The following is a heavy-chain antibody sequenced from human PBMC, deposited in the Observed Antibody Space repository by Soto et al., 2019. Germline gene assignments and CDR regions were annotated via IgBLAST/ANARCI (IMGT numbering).Heavy chain of an antibody. CDR2: INSGASTT. Sequence: GPHSLPYAASDFNFSNSCMRWIRQTPGKGLVWVSRINSGASTTNYADSVKGRFTISRDNAKNTLYLQMDSLTAEDTAVYYCARGRPVVAATRDAFDIWGQGTMVTVS. J-gene: IGHJ3*02. D-gene: IGHD2-15*01. CDR3: ARGRPVVAATRDAFDI. V-gene: IGHV3-74*01. CDR1: DFNFSNSC.